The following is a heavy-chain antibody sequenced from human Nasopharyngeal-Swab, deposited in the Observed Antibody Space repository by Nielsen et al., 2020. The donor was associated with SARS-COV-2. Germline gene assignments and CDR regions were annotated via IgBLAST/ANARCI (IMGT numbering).Heavy chain of an antibody. CDR2: ISSSSSTS. V-gene: IGHV3-48*02. Sequence: GGSLRLSCAASEFTMSRNGMHWVRQAPGKGREWVSYISSSSSTSYYADSVKGRFTISRDNPKNSLYLQMNSLRDEDTAVYYCARDVAIVGATLENWGQGTLVTVSS. CDR1: EFTMSRNG. J-gene: IGHJ4*02. CDR3: ARDVAIVGATLEN. D-gene: IGHD1-26*01.